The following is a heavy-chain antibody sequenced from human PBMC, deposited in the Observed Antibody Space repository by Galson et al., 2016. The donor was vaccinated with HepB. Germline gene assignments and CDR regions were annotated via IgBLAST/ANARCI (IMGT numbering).Heavy chain of an antibody. Sequence: SETLSLTCSVSGGSVYNYYWSWVRQPPGKRLEWIGYVYYKGNTYYNAAFESRATPSVDTPRNQFFLRLRSVTAADTAVYYCVRDQGKVFDYWGQGVLVTVSS. CDR2: VYYKGNT. CDR3: VRDQGKVFDY. J-gene: IGHJ4*02. V-gene: IGHV4-59*02. D-gene: IGHD3-10*01. CDR1: GGSVYNYY.